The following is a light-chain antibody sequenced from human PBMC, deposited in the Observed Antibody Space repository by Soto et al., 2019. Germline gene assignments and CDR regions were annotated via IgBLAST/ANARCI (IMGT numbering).Light chain of an antibody. CDR2: EGS. J-gene: IGLJ2*01. V-gene: IGLV2-23*01. Sequence: QSALTQPASVSGSPGQSITISCTGTSSDVGGYHLVSWYQQHPGKAPKLIIYEGSKRPSGVSNRFSGSKSGNTASLTISGLQAEDEADYYCCSYAGSSTVVFGGGTQLTVL. CDR1: SSDVGGYHL. CDR3: CSYAGSSTVV.